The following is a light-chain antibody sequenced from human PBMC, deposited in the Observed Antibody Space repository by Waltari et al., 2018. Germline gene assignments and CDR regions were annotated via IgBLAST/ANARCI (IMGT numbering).Light chain of an antibody. CDR3: QQRSNWYT. CDR2: DAS. CDR1: QSVGSY. J-gene: IGKJ2*01. Sequence: EIVLTQSPATLSLSPGERATPSRRASQSVGSYLAWYQQKPGQAPRLLIYDASNRATGIPARFSGSGSGTDFTLTISSLEPEDFAVYYCQQRSNWYTFGQGTKLEIK. V-gene: IGKV3-11*01.